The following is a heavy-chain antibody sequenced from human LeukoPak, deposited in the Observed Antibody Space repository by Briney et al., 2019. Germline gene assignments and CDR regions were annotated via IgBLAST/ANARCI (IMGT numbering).Heavy chain of an antibody. V-gene: IGHV4-59*01. J-gene: IGHJ6*03. D-gene: IGHD5-18*01. Sequence: SETLSLTCTVSGGSISSYYWSWLRHPPGKGLEWIGYIYYSGSTNYNPSLKRRVTISVDTSKNQFSLKLSSMTAADTAVYYCGRGGYTSYYYYMDVWGEGTTVTVSS. CDR3: GRGGYTSYYYYMDV. CDR2: IYYSGST. CDR1: GGSISSYY.